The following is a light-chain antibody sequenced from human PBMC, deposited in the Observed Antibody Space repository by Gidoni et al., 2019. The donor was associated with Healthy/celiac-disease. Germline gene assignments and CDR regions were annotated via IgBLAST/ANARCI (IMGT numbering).Light chain of an antibody. V-gene: IGLV3-1*01. CDR2: QDT. CDR3: QAWDSSTVGV. Sequence: SYELTQPPSVSVSPGQTASITCSGEKLGDKYACWYQQKPGQSPVLVIYQDTKRPSGTPERFSGSNSGSTATLTISGTQAMDEADYYCQAWDSSTVGVFGGGTKLTVL. CDR1: KLGDKY. J-gene: IGLJ2*01.